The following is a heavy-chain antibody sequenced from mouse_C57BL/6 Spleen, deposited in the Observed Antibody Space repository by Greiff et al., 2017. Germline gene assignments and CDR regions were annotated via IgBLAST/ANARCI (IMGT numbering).Heavy chain of an antibody. CDR2: IRSKSNNYAT. V-gene: IGHV10-1*01. CDR1: GFSFNTYA. Sequence: DVKLVESGGGLVQPKGSLKLSCAASGFSFNTYAMNWVRQAPGKGLEWVARIRSKSNNYATYYADSVKDRFTISRDDSESMLYLQMNNVKTEDTAMYYCVRHYYYRSFYAMDYWGQGTSVTVSS. J-gene: IGHJ4*01. CDR3: VRHYYYRSFYAMDY. D-gene: IGHD1-1*01.